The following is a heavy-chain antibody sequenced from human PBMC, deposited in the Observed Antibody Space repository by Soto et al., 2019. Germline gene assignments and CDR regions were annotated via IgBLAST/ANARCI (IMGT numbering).Heavy chain of an antibody. D-gene: IGHD2-15*01. CDR2: IIPIFGTA. J-gene: IGHJ5*02. V-gene: IGHV1-69*01. CDR1: GGTFSSYA. Sequence: QVPLVQSGAEVKKPGSSVKVSCKASGGTFSSYAISWVRQAPGQGLEWMGGIIPIFGTANYAQKFQGRVTITADESTSTAYMELSSLRSEDTAVYYCARGAYCSGGSCYFSSRWFDPWGQGTLVTVSS. CDR3: ARGAYCSGGSCYFSSRWFDP.